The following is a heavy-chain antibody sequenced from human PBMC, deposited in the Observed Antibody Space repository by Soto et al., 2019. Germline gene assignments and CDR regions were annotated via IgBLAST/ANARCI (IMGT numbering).Heavy chain of an antibody. J-gene: IGHJ4*02. CDR2: INPSGGST. D-gene: IGHD3-22*01. Sequence: RASVKVSCKASGYTFTSYYMHWVRQAPGQGLEWMGIINPSGGSTSYAQKFQGRVTMTRDTSTSTVYMELSSLRSEDTAVYYCARSGDSSGYYYRDYYFDYWGQGTLVTVSS. CDR3: ARSGDSSGYYYRDYYFDY. V-gene: IGHV1-46*01. CDR1: GYTFTSYY.